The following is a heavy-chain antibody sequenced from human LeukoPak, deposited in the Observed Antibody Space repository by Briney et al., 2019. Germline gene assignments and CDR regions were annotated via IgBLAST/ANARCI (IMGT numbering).Heavy chain of an antibody. D-gene: IGHD3-10*01. V-gene: IGHV3-23*01. Sequence: GGSLRLSCAASGFTFSSYAMSWVRQAPGKGLEWVSAISGSGGSTYYADSVKGRFTISRDNSKNTLYLQMNSLRAEDTAVYYCANQILWFGELWGDFDYWGRGTLVTVSA. CDR2: ISGSGGST. J-gene: IGHJ4*02. CDR3: ANQILWFGELWGDFDY. CDR1: GFTFSSYA.